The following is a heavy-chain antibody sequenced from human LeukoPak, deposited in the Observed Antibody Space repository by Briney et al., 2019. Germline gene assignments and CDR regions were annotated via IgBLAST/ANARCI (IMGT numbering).Heavy chain of an antibody. V-gene: IGHV4-4*07. J-gene: IGHJ4*02. CDR1: GGSISSYY. CDR3: AREYTGIAEYYFDY. Sequence: SETLSLTCTVSGGSISSYYWGWIRQPAGKGLEWIGRIYTSGSTNYNPSLKSRVTMSVDTSKNQFSLKLSSVTAADTAVYYCAREYTGIAEYYFDYWGQGTLVTVSS. CDR2: IYTSGST. D-gene: IGHD6-13*01.